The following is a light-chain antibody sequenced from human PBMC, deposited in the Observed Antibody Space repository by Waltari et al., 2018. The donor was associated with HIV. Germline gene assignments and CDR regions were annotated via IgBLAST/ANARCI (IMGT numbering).Light chain of an antibody. CDR1: SRDGGDYHV. V-gene: IGLV2-14*01. J-gene: IGLJ2*01. CDR2: EVI. Sequence: QSALTQPASVSGSPGQSITISCTGTSRDGGDYHVVSWSQQHPGRAPKPIIYEVIRRPSGVSNRFSGSKSGNTASLTISGLQAEDEADYSCGSYTNTTTSVVFGGGTKLTVL. CDR3: GSYTNTTTSVV.